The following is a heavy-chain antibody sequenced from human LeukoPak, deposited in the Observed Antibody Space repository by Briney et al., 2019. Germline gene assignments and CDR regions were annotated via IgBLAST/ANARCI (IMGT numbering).Heavy chain of an antibody. CDR2: ISYDGSNK. CDR1: GFTFSSYG. J-gene: IGHJ4*02. D-gene: IGHD3-22*01. V-gene: IGHV3-30*03. CDR3: ARAMNYYDSSGTPIDY. Sequence: GGSLRLSCATSGFTFSSYGMHWVRQAPGKGLEWVAVISYDGSNKYYADSVKGRFTISRDNSKNTLYLQMNSLRAEDTAVYYCARAMNYYDSSGTPIDYWGQGTLVTVSS.